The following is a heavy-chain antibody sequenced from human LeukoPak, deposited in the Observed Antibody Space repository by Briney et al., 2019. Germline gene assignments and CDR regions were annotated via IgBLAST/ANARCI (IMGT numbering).Heavy chain of an antibody. V-gene: IGHV3-21*01. CDR3: ARVGFYDFWSGINFFDY. Sequence: GGSLRLSCAASGFTFSSYSVSWGRQAPGKGLEWVSSITSSSSTYYSDSVKGRFTISRDNAKNSLYLQMNSLRVEDTAVYYCARVGFYDFWSGINFFDYWGQGTLVTVSS. J-gene: IGHJ4*02. D-gene: IGHD3-3*01. CDR1: GFTFSSYS. CDR2: ITSSSST.